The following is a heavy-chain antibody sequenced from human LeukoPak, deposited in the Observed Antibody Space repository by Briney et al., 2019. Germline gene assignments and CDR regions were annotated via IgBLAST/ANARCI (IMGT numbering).Heavy chain of an antibody. CDR3: VKDWRFTVTTRNHFDY. D-gene: IGHD4-17*01. CDR2: RSSNGDTT. V-gene: IGHV3-64D*09. Sequence: GGSLRLSCSVSGFTFSSYPMYWVRQAPGKGLEYVSGRSSNGDTTYYADSVKGRFTISRDNFKNTLYLQMSSLRAEDTAVYYCVKDWRFTVTTRNHFDYWGQGTLVTVSS. CDR1: GFTFSSYP. J-gene: IGHJ4*02.